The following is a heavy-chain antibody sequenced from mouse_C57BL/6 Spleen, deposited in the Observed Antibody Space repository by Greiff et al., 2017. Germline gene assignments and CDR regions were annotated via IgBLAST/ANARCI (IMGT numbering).Heavy chain of an antibody. D-gene: IGHD1-1*01. J-gene: IGHJ1*03. CDR2: IWSGGST. CDR3: ARNNHYYGSSYAYFDV. CDR1: GFSLTSYG. Sequence: VQLQESGPGLVQPSPSLSITCTVSGFSLTSYGVHWVRQSPGKGLEWLGVIWSGGSTDYNAAFISRLSISKDTSTSKIFVKRNRMQAYDTARYYCARNNHYYGSSYAYFDVWGTGTTGTVSS. V-gene: IGHV2-2*01.